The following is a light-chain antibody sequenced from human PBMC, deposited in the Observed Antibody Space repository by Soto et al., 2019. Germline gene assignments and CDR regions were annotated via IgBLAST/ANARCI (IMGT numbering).Light chain of an antibody. CDR2: EVT. J-gene: IGLJ1*01. CDR1: TSDVGGYNY. CDR3: GSYTGSITYV. Sequence: QSALTQPASVSGSLGQSITISCTGTTSDVGGYNYVSWYQQHPGKAPILMIYEVTNRPSGVSNRFSGSKSGNTASLTISGLQVADEAEYYCGSYTGSITYVFGTGTKVTVL. V-gene: IGLV2-14*01.